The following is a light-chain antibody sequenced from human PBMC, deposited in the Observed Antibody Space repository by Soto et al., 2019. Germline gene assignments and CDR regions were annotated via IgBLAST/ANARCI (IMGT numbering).Light chain of an antibody. CDR2: LGS. V-gene: IGKV2-28*01. CDR3: MQVLKTPPR. J-gene: IGKJ1*01. Sequence: DIVMTQSPLSLPVTPGEPASISCRSSQSLLKSTGYNYLDWYLQKPGQSPQLLIYLGSNRAAGVTDRFSGSGSGTDFTLKISRVEAEDVGVYYCMQVLKTPPRFGKGTK. CDR1: QSLLKSTGYNY.